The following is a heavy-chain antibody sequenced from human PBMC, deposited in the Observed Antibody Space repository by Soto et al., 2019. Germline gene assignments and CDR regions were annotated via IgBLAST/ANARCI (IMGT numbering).Heavy chain of an antibody. D-gene: IGHD1-26*01. CDR1: GGSISSGGYY. V-gene: IGHV4-31*03. CDR2: IYYSGST. J-gene: IGHJ3*02. CDR3: ARGTTTLHAFDI. Sequence: PSETLSLTCTVSGGSISSGGYYWSWIRQHPGKGLEWIGYIYYSGSTYYNPSLKSRVTISVDTSKNQFSLKLSSVTAADTAVYYCARGTTTLHAFDIWGQGTMVTVSS.